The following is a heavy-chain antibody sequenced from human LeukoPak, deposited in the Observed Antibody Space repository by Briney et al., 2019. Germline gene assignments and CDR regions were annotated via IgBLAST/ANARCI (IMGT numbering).Heavy chain of an antibody. D-gene: IGHD3/OR15-3a*01. Sequence: GGSLRLSCAVSGITLSNYGMSWVRQAPGKGLEWVAGISDRGSRTNYADSVKGRFTISTDHPKNSLYLQMNFLRADDTAIYYCTRQGDWNFEFWGQGTLVTVSS. V-gene: IGHV3-23*01. CDR3: TRQGDWNFEF. CDR1: GITLSNYG. CDR2: ISDRGSRT. J-gene: IGHJ4*02.